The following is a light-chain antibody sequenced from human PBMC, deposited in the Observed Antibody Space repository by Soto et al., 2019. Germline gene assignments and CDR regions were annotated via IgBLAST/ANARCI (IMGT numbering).Light chain of an antibody. Sequence: QSVLTQPASVSRSPGQSITISCTGTSSDVGSYNLVSWYQQHPGKAPKLMIYEGSKRPSGVSNRFSGSKSGNTASVTISGLQAEDEADYYCCSYAGSSTYVVFGGGTKLTVL. CDR2: EGS. CDR1: SSDVGSYNL. CDR3: CSYAGSSTYVV. J-gene: IGLJ2*01. V-gene: IGLV2-23*01.